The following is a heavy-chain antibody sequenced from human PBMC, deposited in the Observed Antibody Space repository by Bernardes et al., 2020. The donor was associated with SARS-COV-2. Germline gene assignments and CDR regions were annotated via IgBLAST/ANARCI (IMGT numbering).Heavy chain of an antibody. CDR3: ARQRYGDFGVNV. V-gene: IGHV5-51*07. Sequence: GESLKISCKGSDYISTKYWIGWVHQMPGKGLEWKGIIYPGDSDTKYSPSFQGRVTISADKSVNTAYRQWSSLKASETAIYYCARQRYGDFGVNVWGQGTTVTVSS. CDR1: DYISTKYW. CDR2: IYPGDSDT. D-gene: IGHD4-17*01. J-gene: IGHJ6*02.